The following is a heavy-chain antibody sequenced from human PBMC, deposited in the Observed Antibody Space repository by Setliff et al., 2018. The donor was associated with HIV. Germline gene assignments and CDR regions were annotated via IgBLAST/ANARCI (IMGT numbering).Heavy chain of an antibody. D-gene: IGHD5-12*01. J-gene: IGHJ4*02. Sequence: PSETLSLTCTVSGGSITGYYWSWIQQPPGKGLEWIGWIYYSGNTRYNPSLKSRVTISLDTSKNQFSLKLSSVTAADTAVYYCARQNSGYAPGPFDYWGQG. V-gene: IGHV4-59*08. CDR1: GGSITGYY. CDR2: IYYSGNT. CDR3: ARQNSGYAPGPFDY.